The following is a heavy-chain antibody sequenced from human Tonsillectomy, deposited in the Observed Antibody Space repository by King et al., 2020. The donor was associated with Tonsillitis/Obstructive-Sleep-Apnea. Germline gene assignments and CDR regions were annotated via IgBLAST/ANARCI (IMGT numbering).Heavy chain of an antibody. D-gene: IGHD2-21*01. Sequence: VQLQESGPGLVKPSGTLSLTCAVSGASVSSRYWWSWVRQPPGRGLEWIGEIYHDGSSNYNPSLKSRVTISIDESMDHFSLKLSSVTAADTAMYYCVRNGYYSLEYWGQGTLVTVSS. CDR1: GASVSSRYW. J-gene: IGHJ4*02. CDR2: IYHDGSS. V-gene: IGHV4-4*02. CDR3: VRNGYYSLEY.